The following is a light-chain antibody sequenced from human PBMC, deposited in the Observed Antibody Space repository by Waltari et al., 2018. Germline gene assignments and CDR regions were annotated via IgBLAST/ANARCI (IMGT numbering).Light chain of an antibody. CDR3: QQYYSTPLLT. V-gene: IGKV4-1*01. J-gene: IGKJ4*01. Sequence: DIVMTQSPDSLAVSLGERATINCKSSQSVLYSSNNKNYLAWYQQKPGQPPKLLIYWASTRESGVPDRFSGSGSGTECTLTSSSLQAEDVAVYYCQQYYSTPLLTFGGGTKVEIK. CDR1: QSVLYSSNNKNY. CDR2: WAS.